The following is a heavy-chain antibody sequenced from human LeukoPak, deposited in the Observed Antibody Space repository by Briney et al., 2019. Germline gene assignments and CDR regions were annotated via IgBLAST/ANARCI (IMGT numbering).Heavy chain of an antibody. V-gene: IGHV3-64D*06. J-gene: IGHJ4*03. D-gene: IGHD3-22*01. CDR2: ISSHGGIT. CDR3: VKDGWHSGDYFDY. CDR1: GFTFNSYA. Sequence: PGRSLRLSCAASGFTFNSYAMHWVRQAPGKGLEYVSGISSHGGITYYADSVKGRFTISRDNSKNTLYLQMSSLRAEDAAVYYCVKDGWHSGDYFDYWGQGTMVTVSS.